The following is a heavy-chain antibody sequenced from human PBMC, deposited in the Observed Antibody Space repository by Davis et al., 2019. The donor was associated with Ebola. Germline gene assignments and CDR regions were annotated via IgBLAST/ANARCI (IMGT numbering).Heavy chain of an antibody. Sequence: GESLKISCKDSGNRFSSHWIGWVRQMPGKGLEWMGIIYTGDSDTRYSPSFRGQATISADKSTKTAFLQWSRLKASDTAMYYCASLRRTITGMDDGFDIWGQGTKVTVSS. CDR2: IYTGDSDT. J-gene: IGHJ3*02. V-gene: IGHV5-51*01. D-gene: IGHD2-8*02. CDR3: ASLRRTITGMDDGFDI. CDR1: GNRFSSHW.